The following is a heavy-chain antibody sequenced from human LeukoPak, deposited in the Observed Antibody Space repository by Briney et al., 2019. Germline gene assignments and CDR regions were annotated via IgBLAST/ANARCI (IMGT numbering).Heavy chain of an antibody. D-gene: IGHD2-21*02. Sequence: PGGSLRLSCAASGFTVSSNYMSWVRQAPGKGLEWVSVIYSGGSTYYADSVKGRFTISRDNSKNTLYLQMNSLRVEDTAVYYCAKCGGDCYHGAFDIWGQGTMVTVSS. CDR1: GFTVSSNY. CDR3: AKCGGDCYHGAFDI. V-gene: IGHV3-53*01. J-gene: IGHJ3*02. CDR2: IYSGGST.